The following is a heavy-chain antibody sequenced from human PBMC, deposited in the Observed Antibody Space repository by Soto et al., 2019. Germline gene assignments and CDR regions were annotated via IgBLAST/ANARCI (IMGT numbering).Heavy chain of an antibody. CDR1: GFTFSSYS. D-gene: IGHD3-22*01. Sequence: GGSLRLSCAASGFTFSSYSMNWVRQAPGKGLEWVSYISSSSSTIYCADSVKGRFTISRDNAKNSLYLQMNSLRSEDTAVYYCARVYDSSGYYAEDYWGQGTLVTVSS. CDR2: ISSSSSTI. CDR3: ARVYDSSGYYAEDY. V-gene: IGHV3-48*01. J-gene: IGHJ4*02.